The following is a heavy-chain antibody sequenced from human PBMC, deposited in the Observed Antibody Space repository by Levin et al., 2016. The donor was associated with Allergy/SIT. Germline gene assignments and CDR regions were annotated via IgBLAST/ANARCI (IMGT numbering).Heavy chain of an antibody. D-gene: IGHD3-22*01. CDR2: IKQDESEK. Sequence: GGSLRLSCAASGFTFNSYWMSWVRQAPGKGLEWVANIKQDESEKYYVDSVKGRFTISRDSAKNSLFLQMNSLRAEDTAVYYCARVITMIRYGMDVWGQGTTVTVSS. CDR3: ARVITMIRYGMDV. V-gene: IGHV3-7*03. J-gene: IGHJ6*02. CDR1: GFTFNSYW.